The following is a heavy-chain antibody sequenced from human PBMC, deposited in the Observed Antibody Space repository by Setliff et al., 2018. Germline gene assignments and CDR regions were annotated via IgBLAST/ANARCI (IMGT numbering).Heavy chain of an antibody. Sequence: SETLSLTCTVSDGSSSSHYWSWIRQPPGKGLEWIGYIHFSGTTNYNPSLKSRVTISVDTSKNQFSLKVNSVTAADTAVYFCARGRNVAARLFDSWGQGTLVTVSS. CDR3: ARGRNVAARLFDS. CDR1: DGSSSSHY. CDR2: IHFSGTT. V-gene: IGHV4-59*11. D-gene: IGHD6-6*01. J-gene: IGHJ4*02.